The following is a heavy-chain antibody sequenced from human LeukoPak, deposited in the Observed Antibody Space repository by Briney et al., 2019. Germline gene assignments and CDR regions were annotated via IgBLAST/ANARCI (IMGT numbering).Heavy chain of an antibody. CDR3: ARDPGYSYGWDAFDI. J-gene: IGHJ3*02. Sequence: PGGSLRLSCAASGFTFSSYSMNWVRQAPGKGLEWVSYISSSSSTIYYADSVKGRFTISRDNAKNSLYLQMNSLRAEDTAVYYCARDPGYSYGWDAFDIWGQGTVVTVSS. V-gene: IGHV3-48*01. CDR2: ISSSSSTI. CDR1: GFTFSSYS. D-gene: IGHD5-18*01.